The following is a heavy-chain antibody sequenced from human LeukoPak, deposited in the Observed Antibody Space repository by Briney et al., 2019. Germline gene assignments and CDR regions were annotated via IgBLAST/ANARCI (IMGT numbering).Heavy chain of an antibody. V-gene: IGHV4-34*01. D-gene: IGHD2-2*01. J-gene: IGHJ4*02. Sequence: PSETLSLTCAVYGGSFSGYYWSWIRQPPGKGLEWIGEINHSGSTNYNPPLKSRATISVDTSKNQFPLKLSSVTAADTAVYYCARVVGSYWGQGTLVTVSS. CDR3: ARVVGSY. CDR1: GGSFSGYY. CDR2: INHSGST.